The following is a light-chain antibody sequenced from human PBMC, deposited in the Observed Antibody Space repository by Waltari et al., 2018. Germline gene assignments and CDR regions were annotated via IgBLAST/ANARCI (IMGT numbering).Light chain of an antibody. Sequence: EIVMTQSPATLSVSPGERATPSCRPSQSISSNLAWYQQKPGQAPRLLIYGASTRATGIPARFSGSGSETEFTLTISSLQSEDFAVYYCQQYNNWPPITFGQGTRLETK. V-gene: IGKV3-15*01. CDR2: GAS. J-gene: IGKJ5*01. CDR3: QQYNNWPPIT. CDR1: QSISSN.